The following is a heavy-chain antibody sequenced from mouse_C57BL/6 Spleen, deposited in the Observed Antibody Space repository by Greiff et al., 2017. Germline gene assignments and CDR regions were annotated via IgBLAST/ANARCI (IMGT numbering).Heavy chain of an antibody. Sequence: QVQLKQSGAELVRPGTSVKVSCKASGYAFTNYLIEWVKQRPGQGLEWIGVINPGSGGTNYNEKFKGKATLTADKSSSTAYMQLSSLTSEDSAVYFCARPLYGYAMDYWGQGTSVTVSS. J-gene: IGHJ4*01. CDR1: GYAFTNYL. V-gene: IGHV1-54*01. CDR3: ARPLYGYAMDY. CDR2: INPGSGGT. D-gene: IGHD1-1*01.